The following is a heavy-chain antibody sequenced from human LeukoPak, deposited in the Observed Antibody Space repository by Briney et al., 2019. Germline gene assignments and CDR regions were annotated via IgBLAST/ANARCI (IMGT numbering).Heavy chain of an antibody. CDR2: IYYSGST. CDR3: ARRPHDYGDYGAFDI. V-gene: IGHV4-39*07. Sequence: SETLSLTCTVSGGSISSSSYYWGWIRQPPGKGLEWIGSIYYSGSTYYNPSLKSRVTISVDTSKNQFSLKLSSVTAADTAVYYCARRPHDYGDYGAFDIWGQGTMVTVSS. D-gene: IGHD4-17*01. CDR1: GGSISSSSYY. J-gene: IGHJ3*02.